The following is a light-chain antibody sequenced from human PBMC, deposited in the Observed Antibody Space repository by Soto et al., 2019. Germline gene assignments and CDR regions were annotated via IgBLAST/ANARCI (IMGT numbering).Light chain of an antibody. CDR2: GAS. J-gene: IGKJ5*01. CDR3: QQCNNWPST. V-gene: IGKV3-15*01. Sequence: DIVMTQSPATLSVSPGETATLCCWASQNVRTNLAWYQQKPGQAPRLLIYGASTRATGFPARFSGSGSGTEFTLNISSLQSEDFAVYYCQQCNNWPSTFGQGTRLEIK. CDR1: QNVRTN.